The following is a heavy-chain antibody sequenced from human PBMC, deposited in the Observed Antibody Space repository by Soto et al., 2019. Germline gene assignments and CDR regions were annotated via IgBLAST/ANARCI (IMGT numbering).Heavy chain of an antibody. CDR2: INPSGGST. CDR3: ARVLTGGGDSKPYYYYGMDV. D-gene: IGHD2-21*02. V-gene: IGHV1-46*01. Sequence: ASVKVSCKVSGYTLTELSMHWVRQAPGQGLEWMGIINPSGGSTSYAQKFQGRVTMTRDTSTSTVYMELSSLRSEDTAVYYCARVLTGGGDSKPYYYYGMDVWGQGTTVTVSS. CDR1: GYTLTELS. J-gene: IGHJ6*02.